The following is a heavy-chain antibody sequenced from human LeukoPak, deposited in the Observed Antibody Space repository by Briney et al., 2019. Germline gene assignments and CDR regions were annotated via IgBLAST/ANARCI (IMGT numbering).Heavy chain of an antibody. D-gene: IGHD2/OR15-2a*01. V-gene: IGHV4-59*02. J-gene: IGHJ4*02. CDR3: SEGYFEPFDH. CDR2: LSYTGKT. Sequence: SETLSLTCNVSGVAVSTSHWNWIRQRPGKGLEWIGCLSYTGKTDYNPSLKSRVSISLGSSNNHFSLKLTSVTAADTAVYYCSEGYFEPFDHWGQGILVTVSS. CDR1: GVAVSTSH.